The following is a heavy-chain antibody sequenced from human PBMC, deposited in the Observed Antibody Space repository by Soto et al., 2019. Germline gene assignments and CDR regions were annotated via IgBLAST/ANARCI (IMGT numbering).Heavy chain of an antibody. CDR1: GFTFSSYS. Sequence: GGSLRLSCAASGFTFSSYSMNWVRQAPGKGLEWVSSISSSSSYIYYADSVKGRFTISRDNAKNSLYLQMNSLRAEDEAVSEYAGEHDGASEVRGVRGEDAFDIWGQGTMVTVSS. J-gene: IGHJ3*02. CDR3: AGEHDGASEVRGVRGEDAFDI. V-gene: IGHV3-21*01. D-gene: IGHD3-10*01. CDR2: ISSSSSYI.